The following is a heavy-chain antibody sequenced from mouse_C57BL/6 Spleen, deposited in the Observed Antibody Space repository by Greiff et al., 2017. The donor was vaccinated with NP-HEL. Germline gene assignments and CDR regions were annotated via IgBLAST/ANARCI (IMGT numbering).Heavy chain of an antibody. CDR1: GFTFSSYT. CDR2: ISGGGGNT. CDR3: ARHGDDGYYLYYAMDY. V-gene: IGHV5-9*01. Sequence: DVMLVESGGGLVKPGGSLKLSCAASGFTFSSYTMSWVRQTPEKRLEWVATISGGGGNTYYPDSVKGRFTISRDNAKNTLYLQMSSLRSEDTALYYCARHGDDGYYLYYAMDYWGQGTSVTVSS. D-gene: IGHD2-3*01. J-gene: IGHJ4*01.